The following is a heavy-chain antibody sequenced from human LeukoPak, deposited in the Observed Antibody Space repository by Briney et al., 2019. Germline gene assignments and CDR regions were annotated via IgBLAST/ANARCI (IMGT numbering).Heavy chain of an antibody. CDR3: ARGVSCTNGVCYYGDWFDP. J-gene: IGHJ5*02. Sequence: GASVKVSCKASGYTFTGYYMHWVRQAPGQGLEWMGWINPNSGGTNYAQKFQGRVTMTRDTSISTAYMELSRLRSDDTAVYYCARGVSCTNGVCYYGDWFDPWGQGTLVTVSS. CDR2: INPNSGGT. CDR1: GYTFTGYY. V-gene: IGHV1-2*02. D-gene: IGHD2-8*01.